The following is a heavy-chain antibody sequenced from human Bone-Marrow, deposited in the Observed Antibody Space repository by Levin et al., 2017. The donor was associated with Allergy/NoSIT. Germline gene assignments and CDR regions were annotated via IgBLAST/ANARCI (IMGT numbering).Heavy chain of an antibody. V-gene: IGHV1-2*02. CDR2: INPNSGGT. J-gene: IGHJ4*02. CDR3: ARVPICGGDCYPDY. Sequence: GESLKISCKASGYTFTGYYMHLVRQAPGQGLEWMGWINPNSGGTNYAQKFQGRVTMTRDTSISTAYMELSRLRSDDTAVYYCARVPICGGDCYPDYWGQGTLVTVSS. D-gene: IGHD2-21*02. CDR1: GYTFTGYY.